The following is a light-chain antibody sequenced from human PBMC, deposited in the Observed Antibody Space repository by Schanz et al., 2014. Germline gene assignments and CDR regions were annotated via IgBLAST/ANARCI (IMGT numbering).Light chain of an antibody. CDR1: SSDVGGYNY. Sequence: QSALTQPPSASGSPGQSVTISCTGTSSDVGGYNYVSWYQHHPGKAPKIIIFEATERPSGVSNRSSGSKSGNTASLTISGLQAEDEVDYYCSSYTRSSTQVFGGGTKLTVL. V-gene: IGLV2-14*01. J-gene: IGLJ3*02. CDR2: EAT. CDR3: SSYTRSSTQV.